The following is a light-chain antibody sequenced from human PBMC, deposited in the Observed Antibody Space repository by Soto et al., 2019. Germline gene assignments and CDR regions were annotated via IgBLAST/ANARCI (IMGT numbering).Light chain of an antibody. V-gene: IGKV1-27*01. CDR3: QNFDSAPQT. CDR2: EAS. Sequence: DIQLTQSPSSLSASVGDRVTITCRASQGIRHYLAWYQQKPGKVPKLLIYEASSLQSGVPSGFRGGGSGTEFTLTISSLQPEDVATYYCQNFDSAPQTFGQGTKVEIK. CDR1: QGIRHY. J-gene: IGKJ1*01.